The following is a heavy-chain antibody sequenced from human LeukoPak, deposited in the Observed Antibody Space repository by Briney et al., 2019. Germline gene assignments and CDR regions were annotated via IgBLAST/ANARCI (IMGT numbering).Heavy chain of an antibody. Sequence: SVKVSCKASGGTFSSYAISWVRQAPGQGLEWMGRIIPILGIANYAQKFQGRVTITADKSTSTAYMELSSLRSEDTAVYYCARDGDYALNRPFDYWGQGTLVTVSS. CDR3: ARDGDYALNRPFDY. CDR1: GGTFSSYA. CDR2: IIPILGIA. V-gene: IGHV1-69*04. D-gene: IGHD4-17*01. J-gene: IGHJ4*02.